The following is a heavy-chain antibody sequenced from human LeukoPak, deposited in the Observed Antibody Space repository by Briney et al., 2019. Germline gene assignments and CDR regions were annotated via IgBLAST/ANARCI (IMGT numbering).Heavy chain of an antibody. CDR1: GFTFDDYG. V-gene: IGHV3-20*04. J-gene: IGHJ4*02. CDR3: ARGTYYDFWSGYPDFDY. CDR2: INWNGGST. Sequence: GGSLRLSCAASGFTFDDYGMSWVRQAPGKGLEWVSGINWNGGSTGYADSVKGRFAISRDNAKNSLYLQMNSLRAEDTALYYCARGTYYDFWSGYPDFDYWGQGTLVTVSP. D-gene: IGHD3-3*01.